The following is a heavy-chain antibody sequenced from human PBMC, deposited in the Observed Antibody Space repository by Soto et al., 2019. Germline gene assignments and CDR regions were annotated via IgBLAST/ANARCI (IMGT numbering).Heavy chain of an antibody. V-gene: IGHV3-30*04. CDR1: GFTFRSYA. J-gene: IGHJ4*02. CDR2: ISYDGSNK. D-gene: IGHD4-17*01. CDR3: ARDANYGGKSGYDY. Sequence: PGGSLRLSCAASGFTFRSYAMHWVRQAPGKGLEWVAVISYDGSNKYYADSVKGRFTISRDNSKNTLYLQMNSLRAEDTAVYYCARDANYGGKSGYDYWGQGTLVTVSS.